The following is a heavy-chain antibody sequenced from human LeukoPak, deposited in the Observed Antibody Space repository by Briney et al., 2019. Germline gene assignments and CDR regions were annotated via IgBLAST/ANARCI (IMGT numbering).Heavy chain of an antibody. CDR3: ATGRKRITIFGVVHDI. D-gene: IGHD3-3*01. Sequence: AASVKVSCKVSGYTFTDYYMHWVQQAPGKGLEWMGLVDPEDGETIYAEKCQGRVTITADTSTDTAYMELSSLRSEDTAVYYCATGRKRITIFGVVHDIWGQGTMVTVSS. J-gene: IGHJ3*02. V-gene: IGHV1-69-2*01. CDR1: GYTFTDYY. CDR2: VDPEDGET.